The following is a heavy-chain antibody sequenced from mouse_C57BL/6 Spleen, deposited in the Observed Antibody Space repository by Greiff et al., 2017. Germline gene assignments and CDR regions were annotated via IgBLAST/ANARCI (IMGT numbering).Heavy chain of an antibody. Sequence: QVTLKESGPGILQSSQTLSLTCSFSGFSLSTSGMGVSWIRQPSGKGLEWLARIYWDDDKRYNPSLKSRLTISKDTYRNQVFLKITSVDTADTATFYCARLYYYGSSYVWYFDVWGTGTTVTVSS. V-gene: IGHV8-12*01. CDR3: ARLYYYGSSYVWYFDV. CDR1: GFSLSTSGMG. D-gene: IGHD1-1*01. J-gene: IGHJ1*03. CDR2: IYWDDDK.